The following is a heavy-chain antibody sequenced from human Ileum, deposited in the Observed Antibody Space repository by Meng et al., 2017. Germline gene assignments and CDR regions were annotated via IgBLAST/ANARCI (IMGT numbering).Heavy chain of an antibody. D-gene: IGHD3/OR15-3a*01. CDR1: GFSVSSNY. V-gene: IGHV3-53*05. J-gene: IGHJ4*01. CDR3: AEDHGRSLIFH. CDR2: LYSGDTT. Sequence: GGSLRLSCAASGFSVSSNYMGWVRQAPGKGLEWVSTLYSGDTTYYADSVKGRFTIYRDNPRNTLYLQMDSLRIEDTAVYYCAEDHGRSLIFHLGHGTLVTVSS.